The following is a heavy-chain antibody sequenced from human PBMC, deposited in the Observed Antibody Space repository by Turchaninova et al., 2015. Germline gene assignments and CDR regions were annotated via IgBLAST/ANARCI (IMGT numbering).Heavy chain of an antibody. Sequence: VQLVESGGGLVQHGGSCIFSVTASGFTCGDYELSWVRQAKGKGLEWVGFIRSKAYGGTTEYAASVKGRFTISRDDSKSIAYLQMNSLRAEDTAVYYCARAPSYDILHNWFDPWGQGTLVTVSS. CDR2: IRSKAYGGTT. D-gene: IGHD3-9*01. CDR1: GFTCGDYE. J-gene: IGHJ5*02. V-gene: IGHV3-49*04. CDR3: ARAPSYDILHNWFDP.